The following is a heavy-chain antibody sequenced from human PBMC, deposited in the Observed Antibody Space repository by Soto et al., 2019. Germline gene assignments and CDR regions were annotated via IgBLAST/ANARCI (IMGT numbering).Heavy chain of an antibody. V-gene: IGHV1-18*01. CDR1: GYTFTSYG. CDR3: ARWVESLAVAGRSFDY. CDR2: ISAYNGNT. J-gene: IGHJ4*02. D-gene: IGHD6-19*01. Sequence: ASVKVSCKASGYTFTSYGISWVRQAPGQGLERMGWISAYNGNTNYAQKLQGRVTMTTDTSTSTAYIEMRSLRSDDTAVYYCARWVESLAVAGRSFDYWGQGTLVTV.